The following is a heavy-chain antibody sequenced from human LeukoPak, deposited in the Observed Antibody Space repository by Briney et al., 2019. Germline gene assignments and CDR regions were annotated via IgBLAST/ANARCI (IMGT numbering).Heavy chain of an antibody. Sequence: TSETLSLTCAVYGGSFSGYYWSWIRQPPGKGLEWIGEINHSGSTNYNPSLKSRVTISVDTSKNQFSLKLSSVTAADTAVYYCARARHIVVVPAAKKYYFDYWGQGTLVTVSS. CDR2: INHSGST. J-gene: IGHJ4*02. D-gene: IGHD2-2*01. CDR1: GGSFSGYY. CDR3: ARARHIVVVPAAKKYYFDY. V-gene: IGHV4-34*01.